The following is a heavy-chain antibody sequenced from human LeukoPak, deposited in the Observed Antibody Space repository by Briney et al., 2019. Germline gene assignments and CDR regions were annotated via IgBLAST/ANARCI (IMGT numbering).Heavy chain of an antibody. Sequence: PGGSLRLSCTASGVSVSDDYLAWVRQAPGTGLEWISVIYGGGATYYADSVKGRFIISRDGSKNMLFLHMTNLSPGDGAVYYCARLLPASRHYFDFWGPGTPVTVSS. J-gene: IGHJ4*02. CDR2: IYGGGAT. CDR1: GVSVSDDY. D-gene: IGHD6-6*01. CDR3: ARLLPASRHYFDF. V-gene: IGHV3-53*01.